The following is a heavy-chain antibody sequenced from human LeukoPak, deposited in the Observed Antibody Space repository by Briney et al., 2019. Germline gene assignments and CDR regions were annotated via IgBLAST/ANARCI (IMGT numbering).Heavy chain of an antibody. D-gene: IGHD6-13*01. CDR2: IYYSGST. CDR3: ASGEAGIAAAGTHLGYYYYMDV. CDR1: GGSICGSSYY. V-gene: IGHV4-39*01. Sequence: SETLSLTCTVSGGSICGSSYYWGWIRQPPGKGLEWIGSIYYSGSTYYNPSLKSRVTISVDTSKNQFSLKLSSVTAADTAVYYRASGEAGIAAAGTHLGYYYYMDVWGKGTTVTVSS. J-gene: IGHJ6*03.